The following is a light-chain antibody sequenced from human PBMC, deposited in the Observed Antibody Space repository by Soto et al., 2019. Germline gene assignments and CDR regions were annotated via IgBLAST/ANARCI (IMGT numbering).Light chain of an antibody. J-gene: IGKJ5*01. CDR2: SAS. CDR3: QHYGSSTRT. V-gene: IGKV3-20*01. CDR1: QTIYHVH. Sequence: TVLTQSPHTLSSSPGERATLSCTACQTIYHVHLSWCQQKPSQAPAPLIYSASSRATDIPDRFRGSGSGTDITFTISILELEHLEVYNCQHYGSSTRTFGQGTQLDIK.